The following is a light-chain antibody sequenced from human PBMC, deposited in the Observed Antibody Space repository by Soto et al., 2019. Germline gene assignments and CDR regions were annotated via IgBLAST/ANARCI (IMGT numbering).Light chain of an antibody. CDR3: HQYNDWPPWT. J-gene: IGKJ1*01. V-gene: IGKV3D-15*01. CDR1: QSICSQ. Sequence: EIVIAQSPATLSVSPGERATLSCRASQSICSQWVWYQQKPGQAPRLVIYGASTRVTGMPAKFSGSGSGTEFTLTIISVQSEDFAVYYCHQYNDWPPWTFGQGTKVEIK. CDR2: GAS.